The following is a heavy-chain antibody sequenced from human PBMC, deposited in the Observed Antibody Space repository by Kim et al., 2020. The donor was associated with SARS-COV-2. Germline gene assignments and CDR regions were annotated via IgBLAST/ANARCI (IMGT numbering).Heavy chain of an antibody. CDR3: ARDQGIYLSSTSCRYGMDV. J-gene: IGHJ6*02. D-gene: IGHD2-2*01. CDR1: GYTFTSYA. Sequence: ASVKVSCKASGYTFTSYAMHWVRQAPGQRLEWMGWINAGNGNTKYSQKFQGRVTITRDTSASTAYMELSSLRSEDTAVYYCARDQGIYLSSTSCRYGMDVCGEG. CDR2: INAGNGNT. V-gene: IGHV1-3*01.